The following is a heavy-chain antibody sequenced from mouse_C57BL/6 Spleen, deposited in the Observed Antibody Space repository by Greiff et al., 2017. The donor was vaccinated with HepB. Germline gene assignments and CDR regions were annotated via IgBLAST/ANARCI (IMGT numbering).Heavy chain of an antibody. CDR3: ARSSIYYGNYYFDY. D-gene: IGHD2-1*01. J-gene: IGHJ2*01. Sequence: QVQLKQPGAELVMPGASVKLSCKASGYTFTSYWMHWVKQRPGQGLEWIGEIDPSDSYTNYNQKFKGKSTLTVDKSSSTAYMQLSSLTSEDSAVYYCARSSIYYGNYYFDYWGQGTTLTVSS. CDR1: GYTFTSYW. CDR2: IDPSDSYT. V-gene: IGHV1-69*01.